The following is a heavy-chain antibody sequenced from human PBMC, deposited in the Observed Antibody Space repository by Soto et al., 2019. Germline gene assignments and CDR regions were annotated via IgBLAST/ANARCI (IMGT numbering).Heavy chain of an antibody. CDR2: IKSKTDGGTT. Sequence: GGSLRLSCAASGFTFSNAWMSWVRQAPGKGLEWVGRIKSKTDGGTTDYAAPVKGRFTISRDDSKNTLYLQMNSLKTEDTAVYYCTTDFIAAAAYFDYWGQGTLVTVSS. CDR3: TTDFIAAAAYFDY. V-gene: IGHV3-15*01. D-gene: IGHD6-13*01. CDR1: GFTFSNAW. J-gene: IGHJ4*02.